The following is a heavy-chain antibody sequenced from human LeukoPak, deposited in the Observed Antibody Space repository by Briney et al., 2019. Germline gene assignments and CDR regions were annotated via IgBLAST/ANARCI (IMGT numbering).Heavy chain of an antibody. J-gene: IGHJ4*02. CDR3: ARGAEYYAIWRGYAGYSDY. CDR2: IYYSGST. Sequence: SETLSLTCTVSGASLGSTSYFWGWIRQPPGKGLEWIGSIYYSGSTYYNPSLKTRVTISVDTSKNQFSLKLTSVTAADTAVYFCARGAEYYAIWRGYAGYSDYWGQGISVTVSS. V-gene: IGHV4-39*07. D-gene: IGHD3-3*01. CDR1: GASLGSTSYF.